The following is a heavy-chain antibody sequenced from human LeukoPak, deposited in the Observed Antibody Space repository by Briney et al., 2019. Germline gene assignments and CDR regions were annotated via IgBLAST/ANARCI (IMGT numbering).Heavy chain of an antibody. CDR3: ARGYTEPHY. CDR2: ISSSAFTI. J-gene: IGHJ4*02. CDR1: GFTFTDYY. D-gene: IGHD3-16*02. V-gene: IGHV3-11*01. Sequence: GGSLRLSCTASGFTFTDYYMSWIRQAPGKGLEWVSYISSSAFTIHYADSVKGRFTVSRDNAKNSLYLQMNSLRAEDTAVYYCARGYTEPHYWGQGTLVNVSA.